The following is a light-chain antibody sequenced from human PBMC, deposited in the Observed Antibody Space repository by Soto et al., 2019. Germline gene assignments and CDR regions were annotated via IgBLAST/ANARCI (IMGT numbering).Light chain of an antibody. CDR2: GAS. CDR3: QQYGSSPHERIT. CDR1: QSVSSSY. J-gene: IGKJ5*01. V-gene: IGKV3-20*01. Sequence: EIVLTQSPGTLSLSPGERATLSCRASQSVSSSYLAWYQQKPGQAPRLLIYGASSRATGIPDRFSGSGSGTDFTLTISRLEPEDFAVYYCQQYGSSPHERITFGQGTRLEIK.